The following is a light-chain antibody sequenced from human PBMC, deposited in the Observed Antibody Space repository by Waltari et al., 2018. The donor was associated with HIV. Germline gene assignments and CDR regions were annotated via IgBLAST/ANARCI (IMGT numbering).Light chain of an antibody. CDR2: SSN. Sequence: QSVLTQPPSASGTPGQRVTISCSGSTSTIGSNSVNWYQQLPGTAPKLLIYSSNQRPLGVPDRFSGSKSGTSASLAISGLQSEDEADYYCAAWDDSRNAHVVFGGGTKLTVL. J-gene: IGLJ2*01. CDR3: AAWDDSRNAHVV. V-gene: IGLV1-44*01. CDR1: TSTIGSNS.